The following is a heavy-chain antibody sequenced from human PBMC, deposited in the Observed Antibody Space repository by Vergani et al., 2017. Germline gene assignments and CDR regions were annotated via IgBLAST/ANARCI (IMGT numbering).Heavy chain of an antibody. V-gene: IGHV1-24*01. CDR3: ATPHIRGYSGYDSANYYYYYGMDV. CDR2: FDPEDGET. CDR1: GYTLTELS. J-gene: IGHJ6*02. Sequence: QVQLVQSGAEVKKPGASVKVSCKVSGYTLTELSMHWVRQAPGKGLEWMGGFDPEDGETIYEQKIQGRVTMTEDTSTDTAYMELSSLRSEDTAVYYCATPHIRGYSGYDSANYYYYYGMDVWGQGSTVTVSS. D-gene: IGHD5-12*01.